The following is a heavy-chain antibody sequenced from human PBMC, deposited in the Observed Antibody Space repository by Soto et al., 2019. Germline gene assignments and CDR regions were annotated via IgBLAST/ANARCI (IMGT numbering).Heavy chain of an antibody. J-gene: IGHJ4*02. CDR1: GFTFSSYA. CDR3: ANLDSSPPRFRDH. V-gene: IGHV3-23*01. D-gene: IGHD6-19*01. Sequence: GGSLRLSCAASGFTFSSYAMSWVRQAPGKGLEWVSAISGSGGSTYYADSVKGRFTISRDNSKNTLYLQMNSLRAEDTAVYYCANLDSSPPRFRDHWGQGTLVTVSS. CDR2: ISGSGGST.